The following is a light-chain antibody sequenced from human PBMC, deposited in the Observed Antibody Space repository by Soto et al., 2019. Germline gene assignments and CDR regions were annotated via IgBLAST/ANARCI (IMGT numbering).Light chain of an antibody. CDR1: QSISGW. V-gene: IGKV1-5*01. CDR3: QQYNSYSWT. J-gene: IGKJ1*01. CDR2: DAS. Sequence: DIQMTQSPYTLSPSVGDRVSITCRASQSISGWLAWYQQKPGKAPKLLIYDASSLESGVPSRFSGSGSGTEFTLTISSLQPDDFATYYCQQYNSYSWTFGQGTKVDIK.